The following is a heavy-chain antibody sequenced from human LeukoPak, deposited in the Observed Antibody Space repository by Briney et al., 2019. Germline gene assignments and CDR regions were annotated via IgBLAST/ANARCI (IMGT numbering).Heavy chain of an antibody. CDR2: ISDFGGST. CDR3: AKDRGYGSGSSQDF. CDR1: GFTFSSYA. J-gene: IGHJ4*02. V-gene: IGHV3-23*01. Sequence: GGSLRLSCAASGFTFSSYAMTWVRQAPGKGLDWVSSISDFGGSTYYADSVKGRFAISRDNSKNTLCLQMNSLRAEDTAVYYCAKDRGYGSGSSQDFWGQGTLVTVSS. D-gene: IGHD3-10*01.